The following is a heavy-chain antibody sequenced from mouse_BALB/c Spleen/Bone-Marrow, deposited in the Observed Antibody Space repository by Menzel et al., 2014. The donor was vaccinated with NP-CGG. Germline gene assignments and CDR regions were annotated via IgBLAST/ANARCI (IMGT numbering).Heavy chain of an antibody. CDR2: ISSGSTAI. D-gene: IGHD4-1*01. CDR1: GFTFSTFG. V-gene: IGHV5-17*02. J-gene: IGHJ1*01. CDR3: ARGGNWDDFDV. Sequence: VQLKESGGGLVQPGGSRKLSCAASGFTFSTFGMHWVRQAPEKGLEWVAYISSGSTAIFYADTLKGRFTISRDNPENTLFLQMTSLRSEGTAMYYCARGGNWDDFDVWGAGTTVTVSS.